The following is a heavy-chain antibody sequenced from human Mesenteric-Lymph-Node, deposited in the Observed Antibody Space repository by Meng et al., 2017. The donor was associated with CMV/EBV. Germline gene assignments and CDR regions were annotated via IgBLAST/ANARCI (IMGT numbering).Heavy chain of an antibody. Sequence: GESLKISCAASGFSVTYNFMTWVRQAPGKGLEWVSPISSGGTTYYADSVKGRFTISRDNSRNTLYLQMNSLRAEDTAVYYCAREGQGIPDQYLDYWGLGTLVTVSS. CDR1: GFSVTYNF. CDR2: ISSGGTT. J-gene: IGHJ4*02. CDR3: AREGQGIPDQYLDY. D-gene: IGHD5-18*01. V-gene: IGHV3-53*01.